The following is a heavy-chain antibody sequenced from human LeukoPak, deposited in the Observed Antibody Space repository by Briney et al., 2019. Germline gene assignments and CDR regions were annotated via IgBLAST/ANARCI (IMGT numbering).Heavy chain of an antibody. D-gene: IGHD3-9*01. CDR2: INHSGST. Sequence: SETLSLTCAVYGGSFSGYYWSWIRQPPGKGLEWIGEINHSGSTNYNPSLKSRVTISVDTSKNQFSLKLSSVTAADTAVYYCARGRSSDILTGYLMAPDFDYWGQGTLVTVSS. J-gene: IGHJ4*02. CDR3: ARGRSSDILTGYLMAPDFDY. V-gene: IGHV4-34*01. CDR1: GGSFSGYY.